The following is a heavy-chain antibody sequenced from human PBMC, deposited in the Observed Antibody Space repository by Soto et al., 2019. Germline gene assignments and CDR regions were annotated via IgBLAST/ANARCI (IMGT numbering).Heavy chain of an antibody. CDR3: WSYCSSTSCYAAYFDY. V-gene: IGHV3-64D*08. Sequence: GGSLRLSCSASGFTFSSYAMHWVRQAPGKGLEYVSAISSNGGSTYYADSVKGRFTISRDNSKNTLYLQMSSLRAEDTAVYYCWSYCSSTSCYAAYFDYWGQGTLVTVSS. J-gene: IGHJ4*02. D-gene: IGHD2-2*01. CDR1: GFTFSSYA. CDR2: ISSNGGST.